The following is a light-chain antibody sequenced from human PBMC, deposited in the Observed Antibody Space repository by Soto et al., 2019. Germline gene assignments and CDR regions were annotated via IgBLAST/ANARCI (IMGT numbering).Light chain of an antibody. Sequence: QSVLTQPPSVSGAPGQRVTISCTGSSSNIGAGYDVHWYQQLPGTAPKLLIYGNSNRPSGVPDRFSGSKSGTSASLAITGLQAEDEADYYCQSYDSSLSGSNYVFGTGTKVT. V-gene: IGLV1-40*01. CDR1: SSNIGAGYD. CDR2: GNS. CDR3: QSYDSSLSGSNYV. J-gene: IGLJ1*01.